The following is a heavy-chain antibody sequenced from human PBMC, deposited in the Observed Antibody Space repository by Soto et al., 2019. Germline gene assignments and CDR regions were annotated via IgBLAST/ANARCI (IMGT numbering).Heavy chain of an antibody. CDR1: GFTFDDYA. Sequence: EVQLVESGGGLVQPGRSLRLSCAASGFTFDDYAMHWVRQAPGKGLEWVSGISWNSGSIGYADSVKGRFTISRDNAKNSLYVQMSSLRAEDTSLYYCAKDTAAYYVYIDVWGKGTTVTVSS. CDR3: AKDTAAYYVYIDV. V-gene: IGHV3-9*01. CDR2: ISWNSGSI. D-gene: IGHD6-13*01. J-gene: IGHJ6*03.